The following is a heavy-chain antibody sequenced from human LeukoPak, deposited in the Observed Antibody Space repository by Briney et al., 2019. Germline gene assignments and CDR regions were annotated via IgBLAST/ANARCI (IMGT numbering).Heavy chain of an antibody. CDR3: AILGVTTNPGDWFDP. Sequence: GGSPRLSCAAPGFTFSNYLMDWVRQAPGKGLVWVSRINSDGSATTYADSVKGRFTISRDNAKNTLYLQMNSLRVEDTAVYYCAILGVTTNPGDWFDPWGQGTLVTVSS. CDR1: GFTFSNYL. D-gene: IGHD2-21*02. J-gene: IGHJ5*02. V-gene: IGHV3-74*01. CDR2: INSDGSAT.